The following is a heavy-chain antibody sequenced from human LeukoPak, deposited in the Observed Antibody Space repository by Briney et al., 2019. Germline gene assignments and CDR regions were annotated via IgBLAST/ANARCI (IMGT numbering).Heavy chain of an antibody. V-gene: IGHV5-51*01. CDR2: IYPADSDT. Sequence: GESLKISCKGSGYSSISYWIGWVRQMPGKGLEWMGIIYPADSDTRYSPSLQGQVTISADKSITTAYLQWSSLKASDTAMYYCARLGGAGTTNYFDYWGQGTLVTVSS. CDR3: ARLGGAGTTNYFDY. CDR1: GYSSISYW. J-gene: IGHJ4*02. D-gene: IGHD1-7*01.